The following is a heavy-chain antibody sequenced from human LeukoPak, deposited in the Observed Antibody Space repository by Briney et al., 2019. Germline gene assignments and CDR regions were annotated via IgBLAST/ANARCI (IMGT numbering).Heavy chain of an antibody. J-gene: IGHJ4*02. CDR2: INPNSGGT. D-gene: IGHD6-19*01. CDR3: ARESTRSGWYKFLPGY. Sequence: GASVKVSCKASGYTFTGYYMHWVRQAPGQGLEWMGWINPNSGGTNYAQKFQGRVTMTRDTSISTAYMELSRLRSDDTAVYYCARESTRSGWYKFLPGYWGQGTLVTVSS. V-gene: IGHV1-2*02. CDR1: GYTFTGYY.